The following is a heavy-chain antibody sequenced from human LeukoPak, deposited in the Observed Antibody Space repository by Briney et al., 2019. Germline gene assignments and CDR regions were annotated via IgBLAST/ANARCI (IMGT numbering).Heavy chain of an antibody. CDR2: ISAYNGNT. J-gene: IGHJ4*02. Sequence: ASVKVSCKSSGYTFTSYGISWVRQAPGQGLEWMGWISAYNGNTNYAQKLHGRVTMTTDTSTSTASMELRSLRSDHTAVYYCARDQEQRQELVLRFLVWFRPMGYWGQGTLVTVSS. V-gene: IGHV1-18*01. D-gene: IGHD3-3*01. CDR1: GYTFTSYG. CDR3: ARDQEQRQELVLRFLVWFRPMGY.